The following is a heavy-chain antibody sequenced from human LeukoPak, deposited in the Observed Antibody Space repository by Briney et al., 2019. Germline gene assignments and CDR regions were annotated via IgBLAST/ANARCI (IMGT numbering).Heavy chain of an antibody. Sequence: SQTLSLTCTLSGGSISSGGYYWGWTRQHPGKGLEGFGYIHYSGSTYYEQSLKTRVTLSVHTTKNQVALELSSVTAADTAEYYCASLPATVVTPPVDYWGQGTLVSVSS. CDR3: ASLPATVVTPPVDY. V-gene: IGHV4-31*03. D-gene: IGHD4-23*01. CDR1: GGSISSGGYY. J-gene: IGHJ4*02. CDR2: IHYSGST.